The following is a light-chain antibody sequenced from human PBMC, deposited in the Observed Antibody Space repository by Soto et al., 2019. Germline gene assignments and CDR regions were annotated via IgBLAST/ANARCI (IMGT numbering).Light chain of an antibody. CDR3: QQYNSYPWT. V-gene: IGKV3-20*01. CDR2: GAS. Sequence: DIVLTQSPGTLSLSPGERASLSCRASQSVSSGHLAWYQQKPGQAPRLLIYGASSRATGIPDRFSGSGSGTDFTLAISSLQPDDFATYYCQQYNSYPWTFGQGTKVDIK. J-gene: IGKJ1*01. CDR1: QSVSSGH.